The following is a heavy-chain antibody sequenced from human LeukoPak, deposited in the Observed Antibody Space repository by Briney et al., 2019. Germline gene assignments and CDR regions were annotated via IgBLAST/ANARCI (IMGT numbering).Heavy chain of an antibody. V-gene: IGHV4-31*03. Sequence: SETLNLSCTVSGGSISRGGIYWGRIRQHPGKGLEWIGYIYYSGDTYYNPSLKSRVTISVDTSKNQFSMKLSSVTAADTDVSNLVRVDDATRGYSVDCCDQGLLVTVSS. CDR3: VRVDDATRGYSVDC. D-gene: IGHD3-22*01. CDR2: IYYSGDT. J-gene: IGHJ4*02. CDR1: GGSISRGGIY.